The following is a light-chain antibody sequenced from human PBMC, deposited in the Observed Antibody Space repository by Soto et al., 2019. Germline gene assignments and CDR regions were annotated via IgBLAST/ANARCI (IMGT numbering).Light chain of an antibody. V-gene: IGKV1-16*01. Sequence: DIQMTQSPPSLSASVGDRVTITCRASQGISNHIGWLQQKPGKAPKSLMYDASTLQTGVPSRFSGSGSRTDFTFTISSLQPEDSATYYCQQYESLPPTFGRGTKVQI. J-gene: IGKJ4*01. CDR3: QQYESLPPT. CDR2: DAS. CDR1: QGISNH.